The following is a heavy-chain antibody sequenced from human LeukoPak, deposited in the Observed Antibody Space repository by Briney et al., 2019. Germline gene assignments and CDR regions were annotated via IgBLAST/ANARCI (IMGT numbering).Heavy chain of an antibody. J-gene: IGHJ4*02. D-gene: IGHD6-13*01. Sequence: SETLSLTCTVSGGSISSGGYYWSWIRQHPGKGLEWIGYIYYSGSTYYNPSLKSRVTISVDTSKNQFSLKLSSVTAADTSVYYCARDQEQLGDDYWGQGTLVTLSP. CDR1: GGSISSGGYY. CDR2: IYYSGST. V-gene: IGHV4-31*03. CDR3: ARDQEQLGDDY.